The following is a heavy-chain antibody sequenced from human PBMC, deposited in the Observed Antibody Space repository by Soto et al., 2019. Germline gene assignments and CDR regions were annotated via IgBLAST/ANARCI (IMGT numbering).Heavy chain of an antibody. CDR1: GFSLRSYG. V-gene: IGHV3-33*06. J-gene: IGHJ4*02. Sequence: VWSTGLGRAASGFSLRSYGMHWVRQAPGKGLDWVAVIWYDGSNKYYADSVKGRFTISRDNSKNTLYLQMNSLRAEDTAVYYCAKDLLAAADPDYWGQGTLVTVPQ. D-gene: IGHD6-13*01. CDR3: AKDLLAAADPDY. CDR2: IWYDGSNK.